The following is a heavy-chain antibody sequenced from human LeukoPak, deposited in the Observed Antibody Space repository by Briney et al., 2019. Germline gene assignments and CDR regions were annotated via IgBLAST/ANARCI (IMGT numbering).Heavy chain of an antibody. D-gene: IGHD3-22*01. CDR3: ASSPSGYWWNFDC. CDR1: GYTFSRYW. V-gene: IGHV4-59*05. J-gene: IGHJ4*02. CDR2: IYYRGST. Sequence: GPLRLSCAASGYTFSRYWTHWIRQPPGKGLEWIRSIYYRGSTYIHPSLKSRVTISLDTTKNQFSLKLTSVTAADTAVYYCASSPSGYWWNFDCWGQGTLVTVSS.